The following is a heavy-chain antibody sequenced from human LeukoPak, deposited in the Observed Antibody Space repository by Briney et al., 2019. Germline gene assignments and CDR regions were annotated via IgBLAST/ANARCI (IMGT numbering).Heavy chain of an antibody. CDR2: SSSRSTYI. J-gene: IGHJ6*03. D-gene: IGHD6-13*01. CDR3: ARGPDSTTYYMDV. Sequence: GGSQSLLCAASGFSFSSYSMKWLRQATGKGQEWVSSSSSRSTYIFNADSVNGTFTISRDNAKNSLYLQMDSLRAEDTAVYYCARGPDSTTYYMDVASEGTTVTVSS. CDR1: GFSFSSYS. V-gene: IGHV3-21*01.